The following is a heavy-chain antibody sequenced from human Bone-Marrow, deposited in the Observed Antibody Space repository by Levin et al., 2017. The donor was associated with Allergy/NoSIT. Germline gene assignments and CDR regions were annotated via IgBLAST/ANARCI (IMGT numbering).Heavy chain of an antibody. Sequence: PGGSLRLSCAASGFVFSSYSMNWVRQAPGKGLEWISFISSNLFTIYYADSVKGRFTISRDNAKNSLYLQMDSLRDEDTAIYYCARGGSGIDSWGQGTLVTVSS. CDR1: GFVFSSYS. D-gene: IGHD3-10*01. J-gene: IGHJ5*02. CDR2: ISSNLFTI. V-gene: IGHV3-48*02. CDR3: ARGGSGIDS.